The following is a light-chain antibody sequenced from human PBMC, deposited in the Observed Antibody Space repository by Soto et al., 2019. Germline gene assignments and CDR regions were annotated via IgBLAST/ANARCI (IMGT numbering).Light chain of an antibody. V-gene: IGKV1D-13*01. CDR3: QQFNNYPLT. CDR2: DAS. J-gene: IGKJ5*01. CDR1: QGISSA. Sequence: AIQLSLSPSSLSATVGDRVTITCRASQGISSAVAWYQQKPGKPPKLLMYDASSLESGVPPRFSGSGSGTDFTLSISSLQPEDFATYYCQQFNNYPLTFGQGTRLAIK.